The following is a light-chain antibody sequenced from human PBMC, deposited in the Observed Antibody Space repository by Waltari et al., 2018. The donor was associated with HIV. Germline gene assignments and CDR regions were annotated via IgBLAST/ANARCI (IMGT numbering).Light chain of an antibody. CDR1: TSDFGLYNF. V-gene: IGLV2-14*03. Sequence: QSTLTRPASVPGSPGQSITISCTGSTSDFGLYNFISWYQQHPGGVLNIIIYDVCSRPSGIPSRFSVSRSANTASLTISWLQPEDEADYYCASFTSNYTLIFGGGTKVTVL. J-gene: IGLJ2*01. CDR3: ASFTSNYTLI. CDR2: DVC.